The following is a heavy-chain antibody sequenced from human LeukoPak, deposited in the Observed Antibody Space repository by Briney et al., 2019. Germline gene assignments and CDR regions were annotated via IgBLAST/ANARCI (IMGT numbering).Heavy chain of an antibody. CDR2: IILLFGST. V-gene: IGHV1-69*01. J-gene: IGHJ3*02. CDR1: GDTFYDYP. Sequence: GASVKVSCKASGDTFYDYPISWVRQAPGQGLEWMGRIILLFGSTHYAQNFHGRLTISADGSTRTAFMELSSLRSEDTALYYCAREMESLANGFDIWGQGTMVTVSS. D-gene: IGHD3-3*01. CDR3: AREMESLANGFDI.